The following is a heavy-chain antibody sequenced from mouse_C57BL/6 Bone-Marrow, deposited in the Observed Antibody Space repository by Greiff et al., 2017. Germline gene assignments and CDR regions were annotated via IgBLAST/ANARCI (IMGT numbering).Heavy chain of an antibody. D-gene: IGHD1-2*01. CDR2: INPNYGST. J-gene: IGHJ4*01. V-gene: IGHV1-39*01. Sequence: EVKLQQSGPELVKPGASVKISCKASGYSFTDYNMTWVKQSHGKSLEWIGVINPNYGSTSYNQKLKGKATLTVDQSSNTAYMQRNSLTSEDSAVYDCARGHHYDYSIDYWGQGTPVTVSS. CDR3: ARGHHYDYSIDY. CDR1: GYSFTDYN.